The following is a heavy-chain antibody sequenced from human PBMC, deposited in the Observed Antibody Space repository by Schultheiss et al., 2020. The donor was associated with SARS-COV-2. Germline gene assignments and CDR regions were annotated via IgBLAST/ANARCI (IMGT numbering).Heavy chain of an antibody. Sequence: SETLSLTCTVSGGSISSGGYYWGWIRQPPGKGLEWIGSIYYSGSTNYNPSLKSRVTISVDTSKNQFSLKLSSVTAADTAVYYCARGNIVVVVAATRSSWFDPWGQGTLVTVSS. V-gene: IGHV4-39*07. J-gene: IGHJ5*02. D-gene: IGHD2-15*01. CDR2: IYYSGST. CDR1: GGSISSGGYY. CDR3: ARGNIVVVVAATRSSWFDP.